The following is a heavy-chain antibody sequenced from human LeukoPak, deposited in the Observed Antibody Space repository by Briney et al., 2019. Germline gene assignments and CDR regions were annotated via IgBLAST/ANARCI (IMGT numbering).Heavy chain of an antibody. J-gene: IGHJ4*02. CDR1: GDNFNNYE. V-gene: IGHV1-18*01. D-gene: IGHD6-19*01. CDR3: ARDLRRIAVAGMGVDY. Sequence: GSSVKVSCKSSGDNFNNYEINWVRQAPGQGLEWMGWISAYNGNTNYAQKLQGRVTMTTDTSTSTAYMELRSLRSDDTAVYYCARDLRRIAVAGMGVDYWGQGTLVTVSS. CDR2: ISAYNGNT.